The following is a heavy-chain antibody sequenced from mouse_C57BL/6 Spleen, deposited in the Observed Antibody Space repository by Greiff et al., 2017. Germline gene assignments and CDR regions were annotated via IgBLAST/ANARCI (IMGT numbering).Heavy chain of an antibody. J-gene: IGHJ4*01. V-gene: IGHV1-15*01. CDR3: TRRDASYYYAMDY. Sequence: VQLQQSGADLVRPGASVTLSCKASGYTFTDYEMHWVKQTPVHGLEWIGAIDPETGGTAYNQKFKGKAILTADKSSSTAYMELRSLTSEDSAVYYCTRRDASYYYAMDYWGQGTSVTVSS. CDR2: IDPETGGT. CDR1: GYTFTDYE. D-gene: IGHD3-3*01.